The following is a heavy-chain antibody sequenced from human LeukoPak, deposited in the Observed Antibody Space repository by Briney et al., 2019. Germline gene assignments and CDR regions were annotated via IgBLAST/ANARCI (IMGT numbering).Heavy chain of an antibody. CDR1: GFTFSDYY. Sequence: GGSLRLSCAASGFTFSDYYMSWIRQAPGKGLEWVSYISSSGSTIYYADSVKGRFTISRDNAKNSLYLQMNSLRAEDTAVYYYARDLVSDYYDSSGYPSIYYYYYMDVWGKGTTVTVSS. V-gene: IGHV3-11*04. D-gene: IGHD3-22*01. CDR3: ARDLVSDYYDSSGYPSIYYYYYMDV. CDR2: ISSSGSTI. J-gene: IGHJ6*03.